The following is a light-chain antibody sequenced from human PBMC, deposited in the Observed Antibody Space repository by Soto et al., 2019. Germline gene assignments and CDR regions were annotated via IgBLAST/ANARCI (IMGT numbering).Light chain of an antibody. CDR1: QSISSW. CDR2: DAS. J-gene: IGKJ1*01. Sequence: IQMTQSPSTLSASVGDRVTITCRASQSISSWLAWYQQKPGKAPKLLIYDASSLESGVPSRFSGSGSGTEFTLTISSLQPDDFATYYCQQYNRYWTFGQGTK. CDR3: QQYNRYWT. V-gene: IGKV1-5*01.